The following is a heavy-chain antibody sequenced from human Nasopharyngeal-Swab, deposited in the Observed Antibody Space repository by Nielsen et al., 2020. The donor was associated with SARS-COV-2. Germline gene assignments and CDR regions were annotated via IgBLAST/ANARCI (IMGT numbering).Heavy chain of an antibody. CDR3: ARERGGGYGDY. J-gene: IGHJ4*02. CDR1: GFTFSPYT. V-gene: IGHV3-48*04. CDR2: ITGTSDSI. Sequence: ETLSLTCAASGFTFSPYTMTWVRQAPGKGLEWLPYITGTSDSIRYADSVKGRFTISRDNAKNSLFLQMNGLTAEDTAVYYCARERGGGYGDYWGQGTLVTVSS. D-gene: IGHD5-12*01.